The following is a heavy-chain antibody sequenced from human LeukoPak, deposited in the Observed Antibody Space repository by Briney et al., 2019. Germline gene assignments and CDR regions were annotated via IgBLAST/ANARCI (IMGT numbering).Heavy chain of an antibody. J-gene: IGHJ5*02. Sequence: ASVKVSCKASGYTFTGYYMHWVRQGPGQGLEWMGGINPNSGGTNYAQKFQGRVTMTRDTSISTAYMELSRLRSDDTAVYYCAREAAVEMATASFDPWGQGTLVTVSS. CDR1: GYTFTGYY. CDR3: AREAAVEMATASFDP. V-gene: IGHV1-2*02. CDR2: INPNSGGT. D-gene: IGHD5-24*01.